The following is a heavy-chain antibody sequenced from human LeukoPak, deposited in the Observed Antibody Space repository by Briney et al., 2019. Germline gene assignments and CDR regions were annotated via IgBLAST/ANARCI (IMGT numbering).Heavy chain of an antibody. Sequence: PGGSLRLSCASSGFHFNSYSMHWVRQAPGKGLEWVAVITYDASKKYYADSVNGRFTISRDSSTVYLQMNSLRHEDSAVYYCARDPEDLYFYMDVWGKGTRVTVSS. V-gene: IGHV3-30-3*01. CDR3: ARDPEDLYFYMDV. CDR2: ITYDASKK. D-gene: IGHD3-16*01. CDR1: GFHFNSYS. J-gene: IGHJ6*03.